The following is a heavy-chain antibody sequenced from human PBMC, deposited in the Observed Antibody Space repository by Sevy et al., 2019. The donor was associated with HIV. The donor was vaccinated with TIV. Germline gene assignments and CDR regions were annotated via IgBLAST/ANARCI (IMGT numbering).Heavy chain of an antibody. CDR3: ARGENDDEFFQY. V-gene: IGHV3-30*04. CDR2: TSYDGSHK. Sequence: GGSLRLSCTVSGCIFSNFAMHWVRQAPGKGLEWVAVTSYDGSHKYYADSVKGRFTVSRDNSRNILSLEMNSLRRDDTAVYYCARGENDDEFFQYWGQGTLVTVSS. D-gene: IGHD1-26*01. CDR1: GCIFSNFA. J-gene: IGHJ1*01.